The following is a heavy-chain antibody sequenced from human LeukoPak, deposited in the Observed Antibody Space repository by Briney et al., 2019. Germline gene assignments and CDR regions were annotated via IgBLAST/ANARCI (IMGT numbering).Heavy chain of an antibody. J-gene: IGHJ6*03. Sequence: ASVKVSCKASGYTFTGYYMHWVRQAPGQGLEWMGWINPNSGGTNYAQKFQGRVTMTRDTSISTAYMELSRLRSDDTAVYYCARMGYCSGGSCYRYYYYYMHVWGKGTTVTISS. CDR3: ARMGYCSGGSCYRYYYYYMHV. D-gene: IGHD2-15*01. CDR2: INPNSGGT. CDR1: GYTFTGYY. V-gene: IGHV1-2*02.